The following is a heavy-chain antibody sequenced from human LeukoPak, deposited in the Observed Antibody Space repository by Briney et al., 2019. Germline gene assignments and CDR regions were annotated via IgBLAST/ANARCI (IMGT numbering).Heavy chain of an antibody. CDR1: GGTFSSYA. V-gene: IGHV1-69*05. J-gene: IGHJ6*03. D-gene: IGHD6-13*01. CDR3: ARVSGKAAAGNGYYYYMDV. CDR2: IIPIFGTA. Sequence: ASVKVSCKASGGTFSSYAISWVRQAPGQGLEWMGGIIPIFGTANYAQKFQGRVTITTDESTSTAYMELSSLRSEDTAVYYCARVSGKAAAGNGYYYYMDVWGKGTTVTVSS.